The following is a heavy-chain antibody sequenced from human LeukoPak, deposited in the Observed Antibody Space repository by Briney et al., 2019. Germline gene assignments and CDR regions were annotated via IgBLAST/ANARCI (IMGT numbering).Heavy chain of an antibody. D-gene: IGHD4-11*01. J-gene: IGHJ5*02. CDR3: ARGSDYSLENRFDP. CDR1: GFTVSSNY. Sequence: GGSLRLSCAASGFTVSSNYMSWVRQAPGKGLEWVSVIYSGGSTYYADSVKGRFTISRDNSKNTLYLQMNSLRAEDTAVYYCARGSDYSLENRFDPWGQGTLVTVSS. V-gene: IGHV3-53*01. CDR2: IYSGGST.